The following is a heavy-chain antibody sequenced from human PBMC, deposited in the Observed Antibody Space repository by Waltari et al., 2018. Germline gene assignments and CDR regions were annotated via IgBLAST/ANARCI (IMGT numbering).Heavy chain of an antibody. CDR1: GFSLSTSGVG. D-gene: IGHD2-21*01. CDR2: IYWNDDK. V-gene: IGHV2-5*01. CDR3: AHSRAYCGGDCYTESYYYYMDV. Sequence: QITLKESGPTLVKPTQTLTLTCTFSGFSLSTSGVGVGWIRQPPGKALEWLALIYWNDDKRYSPSLKSRLTITKDTSKNQVVLTMTNMDPVDTATYYCAHSRAYCGGDCYTESYYYYMDVWGKGTTVTVSS. J-gene: IGHJ6*03.